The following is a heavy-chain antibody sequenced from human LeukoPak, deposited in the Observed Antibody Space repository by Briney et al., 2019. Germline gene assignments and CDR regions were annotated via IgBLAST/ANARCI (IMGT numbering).Heavy chain of an antibody. D-gene: IGHD5-12*01. CDR1: GFTFDDYT. CDR2: ISWDGGST. J-gene: IGHJ6*03. CDR3: AKDRGLRITYYYMDV. Sequence: QPGGSLRLSCAASGFTFDDYTMHWVRQAPGKGLEWVSLISWDGGSTYYADSVKGRFTISRDNSKNSLYLQMNSLRTEDTALYYCAKDRGLRITYYYMDVWGKGTTVTVSS. V-gene: IGHV3-43*01.